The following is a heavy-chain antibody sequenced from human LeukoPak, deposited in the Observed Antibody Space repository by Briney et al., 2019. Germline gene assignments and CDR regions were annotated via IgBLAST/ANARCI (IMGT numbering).Heavy chain of an antibody. CDR2: INPNSGGT. CDR3: ATGPGKYYYDTSSYSGFHCYFDL. V-gene: IGHV1-2*02. Sequence: GASVKVSCKASGYIFTGYYMHWVRQAPGQGLEWMGWINPNSGGTNYAQKFQGRVTKTRDTSISTAYMELSRLRSNDTAVYYCATGPGKYYYDTSSYSGFHCYFDLWGRGTLVTVSS. CDR1: GYIFTGYY. D-gene: IGHD3-22*01. J-gene: IGHJ2*01.